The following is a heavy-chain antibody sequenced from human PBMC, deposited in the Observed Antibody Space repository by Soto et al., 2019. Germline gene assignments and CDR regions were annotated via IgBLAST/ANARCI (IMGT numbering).Heavy chain of an antibody. CDR2: IYYSGST. D-gene: IGHD6-19*01. V-gene: IGHV4-39*01. J-gene: IGHJ6*03. Sequence: SETLSLTCTVPGGSISSSSYYWGWIRQPPGKGLEWIGSIYYSGSTYYNPSLKSRVTISVDTSKNQFSLKLSSVTAADTAVYYCLGVAGTRYYYYYMDVWGKGTTVTVSS. CDR3: LGVAGTRYYYYYMDV. CDR1: GGSISSSSYY.